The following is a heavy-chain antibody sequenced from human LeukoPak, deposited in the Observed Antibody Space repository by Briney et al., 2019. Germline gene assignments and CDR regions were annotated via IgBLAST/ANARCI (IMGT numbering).Heavy chain of an antibody. CDR2: IYYSGST. V-gene: IGHV4-59*01. CDR3: ARVMTGYSSSWYTVPPNWFDP. Sequence: KPSETLSLTCTVSGGSISSYYWSWIRQPPGKGLEWIGYIYYSGSTNYNPSLKSRVTISVDTSKNQFSLKLSSVTAEDTAVYYCARVMTGYSSSWYTVPPNWFDPWGQGTLVTVSS. J-gene: IGHJ5*02. D-gene: IGHD6-13*01. CDR1: GGSISSYY.